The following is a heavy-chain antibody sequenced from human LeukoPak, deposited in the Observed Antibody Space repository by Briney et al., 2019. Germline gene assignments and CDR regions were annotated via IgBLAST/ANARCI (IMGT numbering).Heavy chain of an antibody. CDR1: GGSISSYY. V-gene: IGHV4-4*07. Sequence: SETLSLTCTVSGGSISSYYWSWIRQPAGKGLEWIGRIYSSGSTNYNPSLKSRVTISVDTSKNQFSLKLSSVTAADTAVYYCARSPSGAAAGTGGYFDYWGQGTLVTVSS. D-gene: IGHD6-13*01. CDR2: IYSSGST. CDR3: ARSPSGAAAGTGGYFDY. J-gene: IGHJ4*02.